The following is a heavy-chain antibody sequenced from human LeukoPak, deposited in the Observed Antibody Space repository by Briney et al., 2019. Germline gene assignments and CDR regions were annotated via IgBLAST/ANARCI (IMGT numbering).Heavy chain of an antibody. D-gene: IGHD2-2*01. CDR2: IYPGDSDT. Sequence: KPGESLQISCQGSGYTFTSYWIGWVRQLPGKGLEWMGIIYPGDSDTRYSPSFQGQVTISADKSISTAYQQWSSLKASDTAMYYCAGLLSLNWFDPWGQGTLVTVSS. CDR1: GYTFTSYW. V-gene: IGHV5-51*01. CDR3: AGLLSLNWFDP. J-gene: IGHJ5*02.